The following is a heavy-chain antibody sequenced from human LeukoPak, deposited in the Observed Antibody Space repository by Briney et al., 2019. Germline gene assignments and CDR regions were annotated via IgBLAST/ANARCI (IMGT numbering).Heavy chain of an antibody. CDR3: ARSLNGGYDSYYFDY. Sequence: SETLSLTCTVSGGSISSYYWSWIRQPPGKGLEWIGYIYYSGSTNYNPSLKSRVTISVDMSKNQFSLKLSSVTAADTAVYYCARSLNGGYDSYYFDYWGQGTLVTVSS. CDR2: IYYSGST. V-gene: IGHV4-59*08. J-gene: IGHJ4*02. CDR1: GGSISSYY. D-gene: IGHD5-12*01.